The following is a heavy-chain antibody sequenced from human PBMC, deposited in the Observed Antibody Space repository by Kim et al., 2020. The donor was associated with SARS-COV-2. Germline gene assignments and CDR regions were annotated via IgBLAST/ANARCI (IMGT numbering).Heavy chain of an antibody. CDR3: ARAPITMVRGVIVGETFDY. Sequence: SRVTISVDTSKNQFSLKLSSVTAADTAVYYCARAPITMVRGVIVGETFDYWGQGTLVTVSS. J-gene: IGHJ4*02. D-gene: IGHD3-10*01. V-gene: IGHV4-34*01.